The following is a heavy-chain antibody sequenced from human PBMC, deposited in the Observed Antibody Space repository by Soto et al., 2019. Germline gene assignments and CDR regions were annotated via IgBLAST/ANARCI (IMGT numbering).Heavy chain of an antibody. Sequence: SETLSLTCTVSGSSISSSSYYWGWIRQPPGKGLEWIGSIYYSGSTYYNPSLKSRVTISVDTSKNQFSLKLSSVTAADTAVYYCASPGPDTNWGQGTLVTVSS. CDR1: GSSISSSSYY. CDR3: ASPGPDTN. J-gene: IGHJ4*02. CDR2: IYYSGST. D-gene: IGHD2-2*01. V-gene: IGHV4-39*01.